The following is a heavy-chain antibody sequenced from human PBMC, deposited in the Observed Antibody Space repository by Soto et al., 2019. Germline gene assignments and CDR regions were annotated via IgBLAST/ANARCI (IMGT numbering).Heavy chain of an antibody. V-gene: IGHV1-69*13. CDR3: AREALEYCSSTSCYGMDV. D-gene: IGHD2-2*01. CDR1: GGTFSSYA. J-gene: IGHJ6*02. Sequence: SVKVSCKASGGTFSSYAISWVRQAPGQGLEWMGGIIPIFGTANYAQKFQGRVTITADESTSTAYMELSSLRSEDTAVYYCAREALEYCSSTSCYGMDVWGQGTTVTVSS. CDR2: IIPIFGTA.